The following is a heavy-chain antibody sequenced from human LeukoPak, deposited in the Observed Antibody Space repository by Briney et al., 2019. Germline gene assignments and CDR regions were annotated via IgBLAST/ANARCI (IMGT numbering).Heavy chain of an antibody. V-gene: IGHV3-53*01. CDR3: AREVVSSPSYFDS. J-gene: IGHJ4*02. CDR2: FYRGDST. D-gene: IGHD2-15*01. Sequence: PGGSLRLSCEASGFTVSSSYMYWVRQAPGKGLEWVSFFYRGDSTYYAESVRGRFTVSRDNSKNTLYLLMNSMIPEDTAVYYCAREVVSSPSYFDSWGQGTLVTVSS. CDR1: GFTVSSSY.